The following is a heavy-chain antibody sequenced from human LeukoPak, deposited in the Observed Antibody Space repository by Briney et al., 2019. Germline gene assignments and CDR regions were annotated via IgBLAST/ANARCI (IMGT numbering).Heavy chain of an antibody. CDR3: ARGGYYGSGRFNWFDP. CDR1: GCPISCYH. J-gene: IGHJ5*02. CDR2: IHYSGYT. Sequence: KTSETLSLTCSGYGCPISCYHWSWIPQPPGKGLEWIGHIHYSGYTYSNPSLKSRVNIRVDTSKNQFSLKLTSDTAADTAVYFCARGGYYGSGRFNWFDPWGQGTLVTVSS. V-gene: IGHV4-59*13. D-gene: IGHD3-10*01.